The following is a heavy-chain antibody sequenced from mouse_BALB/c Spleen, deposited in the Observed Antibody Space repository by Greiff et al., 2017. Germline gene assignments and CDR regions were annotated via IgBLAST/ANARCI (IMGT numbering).Heavy chain of an antibody. V-gene: IGHV2-6-5*01. CDR1: GFSLTDYG. CDR2: IWGGGST. Sequence: VQLQQSGPGLVQPSQSLSITCTVSGFSLTDYGVSWIRQPPGKGLEWLGVIWGGGSTYYNSALKSRLSISKDNSKSQVFLKMNSLQTDDTAMYYCAKQSRGGSSYVWFAYWGQGTLVTVSA. D-gene: IGHD1-1*01. CDR3: AKQSRGGSSYVWFAY. J-gene: IGHJ3*01.